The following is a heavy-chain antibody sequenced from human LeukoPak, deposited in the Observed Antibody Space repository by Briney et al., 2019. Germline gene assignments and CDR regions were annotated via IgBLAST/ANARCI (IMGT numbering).Heavy chain of an antibody. V-gene: IGHV4-59*12. CDR2: IQYSGST. CDR3: ARENWNYRFNWFDP. Sequence: SETLSLTCIVSGGSINSYYWTWIRQPPGKGLEWIGYIQYSGSTNYNPSLKSRVTISVDTSKNQFSLKLGSVTAADTAVYYCARENWNYRFNWFDPWGQGTLVTVSS. J-gene: IGHJ5*02. CDR1: GGSINSYY. D-gene: IGHD1-7*01.